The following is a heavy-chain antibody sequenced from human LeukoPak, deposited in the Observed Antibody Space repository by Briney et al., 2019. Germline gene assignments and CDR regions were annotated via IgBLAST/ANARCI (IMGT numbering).Heavy chain of an antibody. Sequence: SETLSLTCTVSGGSISSSSYYWGWIRQPPGKGLEWIGSIYYSGSTYYNPSLKSRVTMSVDTSKNQFSLKLSSVTAADTAVYYCASGLYADLLDYWGQGTLVTVSS. CDR2: IYYSGST. V-gene: IGHV4-39*07. CDR1: GGSISSSSYY. J-gene: IGHJ4*02. CDR3: ASGLYADLLDY. D-gene: IGHD5/OR15-5a*01.